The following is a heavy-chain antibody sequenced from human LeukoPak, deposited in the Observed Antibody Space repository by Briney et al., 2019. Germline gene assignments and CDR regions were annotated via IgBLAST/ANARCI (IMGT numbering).Heavy chain of an antibody. V-gene: IGHV5-51*01. J-gene: IGHJ3*02. CDR3: ANYYGSGSKGGSAFDI. CDR2: IYPGDSDT. Sequence: GESLKISCKGSGYSFTSYWIGWVRQMPGKGLEWMGIIYPGDSDTRYSPSFQGQVTISADKSISTAYLQWSSLKASDTAMYYCANYYGSGSKGGSAFDIWGQGTMVTASS. CDR1: GYSFTSYW. D-gene: IGHD3-10*01.